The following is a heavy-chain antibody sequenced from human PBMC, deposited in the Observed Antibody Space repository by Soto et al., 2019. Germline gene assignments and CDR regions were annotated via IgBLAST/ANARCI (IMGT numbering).Heavy chain of an antibody. CDR3: TRHNWFES. V-gene: IGHV3-73*01. Sequence: GSLRLSCVASGFAFSDSAIHWVRQASGKGLEWVGRIRSETNNFATTYAASVKGRFTISRDDSKNTAYLQMNSLNTEDTAVYYCTRHNWFESWGQGTLVTVYS. J-gene: IGHJ5*01. CDR1: GFAFSDSA. CDR2: IRSETNNFAT.